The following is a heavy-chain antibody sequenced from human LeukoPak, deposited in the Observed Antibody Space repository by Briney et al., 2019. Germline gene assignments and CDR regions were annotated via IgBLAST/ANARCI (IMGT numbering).Heavy chain of an antibody. CDR1: GFTFSNYA. D-gene: IGHD6-13*01. CDR2: ISGSGGST. CDR3: AKVTYGAAAGNFDY. V-gene: IGHV3-23*01. Sequence: GGSLRLSCAASGFTFSNYALTWVRQAPGKGLEWVSAISGSGGSTYYADSVKGRFTISRDNSKNTLYLQMNSLRAEGTAVYYCAKVTYGAAAGNFDYWGQGTLVTVSS. J-gene: IGHJ4*02.